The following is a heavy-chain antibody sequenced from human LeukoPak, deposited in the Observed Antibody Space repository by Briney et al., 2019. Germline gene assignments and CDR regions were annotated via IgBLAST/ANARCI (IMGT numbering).Heavy chain of an antibody. CDR3: ARGFGKVSSDVFGGYTMDV. J-gene: IGHJ6*02. V-gene: IGHV3-66*02. CDR1: GFTVNSNY. Sequence: GESLRLSCAASGFTVNSNYMSWVRQAPGKGLDWVSLIYSGGSTYYADSVKGRFTISRDNSKNTLYLQMNSLRPEDTAVYYCARGFGKVSSDVFGGYTMDVWGQGTTVTVSS. CDR2: IYSGGST. D-gene: IGHD3-10*01.